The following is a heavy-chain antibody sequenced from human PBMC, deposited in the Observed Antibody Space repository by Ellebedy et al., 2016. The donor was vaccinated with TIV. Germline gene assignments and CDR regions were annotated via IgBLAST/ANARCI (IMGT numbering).Heavy chain of an antibody. Sequence: GSLRLSXAVYGGSFSGYWSWIRQPPGKGLEWIGEINHSGSTNYNPSLKSRVTISVDTSKNQFSLKLSSVTAADTAVYYCASRLHKSRQLWYPYWGQGTLVTVSS. CDR1: GGSFSGY. CDR3: ASRLHKSRQLWYPY. V-gene: IGHV4-34*01. D-gene: IGHD5-18*01. CDR2: INHSGST. J-gene: IGHJ4*02.